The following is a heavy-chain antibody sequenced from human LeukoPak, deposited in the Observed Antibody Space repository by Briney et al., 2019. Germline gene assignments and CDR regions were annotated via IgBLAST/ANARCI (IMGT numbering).Heavy chain of an antibody. Sequence: SETLSLTCTVSGGSITSSSHYWGWIRQPPGKGLEWIGSIYYSGDTYYNPSLKSRVSISVDTSKNQFSPKLLSSVTAADTAVYYCARQEIGNCSSSSCYSFDYWGQGTLVTVSS. J-gene: IGHJ4*02. CDR2: IYYSGDT. V-gene: IGHV4-39*01. CDR1: GGSITSSSHY. CDR3: ARQEIGNCSSSSCYSFDY. D-gene: IGHD2-2*02.